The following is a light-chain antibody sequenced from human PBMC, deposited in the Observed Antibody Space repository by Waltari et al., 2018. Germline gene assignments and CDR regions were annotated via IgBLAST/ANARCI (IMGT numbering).Light chain of an antibody. V-gene: IGKV4-1*01. CDR3: QQYYNTPLT. CDR1: QTVLYSSNNKNY. J-gene: IGKJ4*01. Sequence: IVMTQSPDSLAVSLGERATIHCKSSQTVLYSSNNKNYLAWYQQKPRQPPKLLIYWASTRESGVPDRFSGSGSGTDFTLTISSLQAEDVAVYYCQQYYNTPLTFGGGTQVETK. CDR2: WAS.